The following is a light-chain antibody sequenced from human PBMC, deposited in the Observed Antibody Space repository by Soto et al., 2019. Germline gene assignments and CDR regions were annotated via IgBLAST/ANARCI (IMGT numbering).Light chain of an antibody. Sequence: EILLTQSPATLSLSPGERATFSCRASQSVSSYVAWYQQKPGQAPRLLIYDTYNRAPGIPARFGGSGSGTDFTLTISSLEPEDFAVYYCQHRSDWPPLFSFGPGTKVDVK. V-gene: IGKV3-11*01. CDR3: QHRSDWPPLFS. CDR1: QSVSSY. J-gene: IGKJ3*01. CDR2: DTY.